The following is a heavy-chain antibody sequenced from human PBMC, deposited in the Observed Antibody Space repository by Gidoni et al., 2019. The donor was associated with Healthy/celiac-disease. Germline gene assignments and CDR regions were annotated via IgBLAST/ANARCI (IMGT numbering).Heavy chain of an antibody. Sequence: TCTVSGGSISSSSYYWGWIRQPPGKGLEWIGSIYYSGSTYYNPSLKSRVTISVDTSKNQFSLKLSSVTAADTAVYYCARNFNSDYVGYSLFDYWGQGTLVTVSS. V-gene: IGHV4-39*01. CDR2: IYYSGST. CDR1: GGSISSSSYY. D-gene: IGHD4-4*01. J-gene: IGHJ4*02. CDR3: ARNFNSDYVGYSLFDY.